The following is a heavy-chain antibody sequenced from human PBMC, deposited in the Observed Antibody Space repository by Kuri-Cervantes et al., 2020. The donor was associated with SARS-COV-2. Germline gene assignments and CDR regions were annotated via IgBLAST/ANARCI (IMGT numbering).Heavy chain of an antibody. CDR1: GGSISSSSYY. Sequence: SETLSLTCTVPGGSISSSSYYWGWIRQPPGKRLEWIGIIYYSGSTYYNPSLKSRVTISVDTSKNQFSLKLSSVTAADTAVYYCAHSRSIAARRPWYFDLWGRGTLVTDSS. D-gene: IGHD6-6*01. J-gene: IGHJ2*01. CDR2: IYYSGST. CDR3: AHSRSIAARRPWYFDL. V-gene: IGHV4-39*07.